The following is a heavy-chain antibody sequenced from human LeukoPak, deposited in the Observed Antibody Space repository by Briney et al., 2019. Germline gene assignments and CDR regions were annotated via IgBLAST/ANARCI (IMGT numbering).Heavy chain of an antibody. CDR1: GGTFSSYA. CDR3: ASSGSGIAAYRGFDY. V-gene: IGHV1-69*05. D-gene: IGHD6-13*01. CDR2: IIPIFGTA. Sequence: SVKVSCKASGGTFSSYAISWVRQAPGQGLEWMGGIIPIFGTANYAQKFQGRVTITTDESTSTAYMELSSLGSEDTAVYYCASSGSGIAAYRGFDYWGQGTLVTVSS. J-gene: IGHJ4*02.